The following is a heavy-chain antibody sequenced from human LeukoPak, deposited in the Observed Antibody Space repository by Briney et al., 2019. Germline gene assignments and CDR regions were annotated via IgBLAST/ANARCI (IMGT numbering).Heavy chain of an antibody. J-gene: IGHJ4*02. D-gene: IGHD6-13*01. V-gene: IGHV4-31*03. Sequence: SETLSLTCTVSGGSISSGGYYWSWIRQHPGKGLEWIGYIHYSGSTYYNPSLKSRVTISVDASKNQFSLKLSSVTAADAAVYYCARVLQQLASWREIDHWGQGTLVTVSS. CDR3: ARVLQQLASWREIDH. CDR2: IHYSGST. CDR1: GGSISSGGYY.